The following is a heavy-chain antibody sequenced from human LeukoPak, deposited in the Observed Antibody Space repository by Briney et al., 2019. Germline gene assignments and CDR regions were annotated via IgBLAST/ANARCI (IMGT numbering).Heavy chain of an antibody. CDR1: GGSISSYY. V-gene: IGHV4-4*07. CDR2: IYTSGST. CDR3: ARGGYMRITMIVVDLDAFDI. J-gene: IGHJ3*02. D-gene: IGHD3-22*01. Sequence: PSETLSLTCTVSGGSISSYYWSWIRQPAGKGLEWIGRIYTSGSTNYNPSLKNRVTMSVDTSKNQFSLKLSSVTAADTAVYYCARGGYMRITMIVVDLDAFDIWGQGTMVTVSS.